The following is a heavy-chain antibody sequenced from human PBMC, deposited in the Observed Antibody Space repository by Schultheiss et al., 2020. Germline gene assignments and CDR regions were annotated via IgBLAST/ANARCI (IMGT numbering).Heavy chain of an antibody. Sequence: GESLKISCAASGFTFSSYAMSWVRQAPGKGLEWVSAISGSGGSTYYADSVKGRFTISRDNSKNTLYLQMNSLRAEDTAVYYCAKGVVVRGVPPPYYYYGMDVWGQGTTVTVSS. CDR2: ISGSGGST. J-gene: IGHJ6*02. CDR1: GFTFSSYA. D-gene: IGHD3-10*01. CDR3: AKGVVVRGVPPPYYYYGMDV. V-gene: IGHV3-23*01.